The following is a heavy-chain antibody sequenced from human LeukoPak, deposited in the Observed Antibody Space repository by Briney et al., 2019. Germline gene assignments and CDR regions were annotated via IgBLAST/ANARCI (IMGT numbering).Heavy chain of an antibody. D-gene: IGHD6-19*01. CDR2: IRYDGSNK. CDR1: GFTFSSYG. V-gene: IGHV3-30*02. J-gene: IGHJ4*02. Sequence: PGGSLRLSCAASGFTFSSYGMHWVRQAPGKGLEWVAFIRYDGSNKYYADSVKGRFTISRDNSKDTLYLQMNSLRAEDTAVYYCAKDHSSGWPQPRTPIDYWGQGTLVTVSS. CDR3: AKDHSSGWPQPRTPIDY.